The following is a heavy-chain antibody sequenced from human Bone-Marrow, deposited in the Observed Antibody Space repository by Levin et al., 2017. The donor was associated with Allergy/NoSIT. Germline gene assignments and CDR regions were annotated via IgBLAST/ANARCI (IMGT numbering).Heavy chain of an antibody. CDR2: ISSGSGTS. CDR1: GFSFNTYN. D-gene: IGHD2-8*02. Sequence: GGSLRLSCAASGFSFNTYNMHWVRQAPGKGLECISYISSGSGTSDYADSVKGRFTISRDNANNSMSLQMNSLRAEDTAVYYCARETTYNFDTGGDFSAGWYFDLWGRGTLVTVSS. J-gene: IGHJ2*01. V-gene: IGHV3-48*01. CDR3: ARETTYNFDTGGDFSAGWYFDL.